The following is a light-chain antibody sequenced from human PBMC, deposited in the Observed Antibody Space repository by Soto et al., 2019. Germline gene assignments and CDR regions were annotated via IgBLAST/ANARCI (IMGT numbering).Light chain of an antibody. J-gene: IGLJ1*01. CDR1: CRDIGDYNY. CDR2: DVS. V-gene: IGLV2-14*01. CDR3: CSYTRSGTLI. Sequence: QSALTQPASVSGSPGQSITISCVGTCRDIGDYNYVSWYQQHPGKVPKVIIYDVSNRPSGVSYRFSGTKSGNTASLTVSGLQAEDEADYYCCSYTRSGTLIFGTGTKVTVL.